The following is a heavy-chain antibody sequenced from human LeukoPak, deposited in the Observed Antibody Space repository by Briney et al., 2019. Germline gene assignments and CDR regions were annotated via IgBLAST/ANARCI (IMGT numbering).Heavy chain of an antibody. D-gene: IGHD3-22*01. CDR3: ARGGYYYDSSGYHPDY. V-gene: IGHV3-33*01. CDR2: IWYDGSNK. J-gene: IGHJ4*02. CDR1: GFTFSSYG. Sequence: PGGSLRLSCAASGFTFSSYGMHWVRQAPGKGLEWVAVIWYDGSNKYYADSVKGRFTISRDNSKNTLYLQMNSLRAEDTAVYYYARGGYYYDSSGYHPDYWGQGTLVTVSS.